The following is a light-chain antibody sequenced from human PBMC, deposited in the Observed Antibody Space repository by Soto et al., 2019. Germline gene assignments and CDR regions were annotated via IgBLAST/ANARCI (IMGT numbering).Light chain of an antibody. CDR2: SNS. CDR3: AAWDDSLKGEV. CDR1: SSNSGKNI. V-gene: IGLV1-44*01. J-gene: IGLJ2*01. Sequence: QAVVTQPPSASGTPGQRVTISCSGSSSNSGKNIVNWYQQLPGTAPKLLIDSNSRRPSGVPDRFSGSKSGTSASLAISGLQSEDEADYYCAAWDDSLKGEVFGGGTKVTVL.